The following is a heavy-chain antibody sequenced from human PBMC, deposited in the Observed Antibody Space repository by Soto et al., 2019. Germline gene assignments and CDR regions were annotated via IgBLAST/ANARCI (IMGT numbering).Heavy chain of an antibody. J-gene: IGHJ5*02. Sequence: GGSLRLSCAASGFTFSSYGMHWVRQAPGKGLEWVAVISYDGSNKYYADSVKGRFTISRDNSKNTLYLQMNSLRAEDTAVYYCAKDDGYSGYGFGRFDPWGQGTLVTVSS. CDR3: AKDDGYSGYGFGRFDP. CDR1: GFTFSSYG. D-gene: IGHD5-12*01. CDR2: ISYDGSNK. V-gene: IGHV3-30*18.